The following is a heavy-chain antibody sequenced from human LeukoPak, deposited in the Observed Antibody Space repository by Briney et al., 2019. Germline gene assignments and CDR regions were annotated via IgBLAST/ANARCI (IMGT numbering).Heavy chain of an antibody. J-gene: IGHJ4*02. CDR2: INQDGGVK. V-gene: IGHV3-7*01. D-gene: IGHD4-23*01. Sequence: GGSLRLSCAASGFTFSSNWMCWVRQDPGKGLEWVANINQDGGVKNYVASVKGRFTIPRDNAKNSLYLQMNSLRAEDTAVYYCVVTTRSYPFDYWGQGTLVTVSS. CDR1: GFTFSSNW. CDR3: VVTTRSYPFDY.